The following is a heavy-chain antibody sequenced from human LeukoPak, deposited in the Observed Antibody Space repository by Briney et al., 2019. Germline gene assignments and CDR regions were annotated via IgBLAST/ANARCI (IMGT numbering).Heavy chain of an antibody. CDR1: GYTLTSYY. J-gene: IGHJ4*02. CDR3: ARGGCSGGTCPLDY. D-gene: IGHD2-15*01. CDR2: INPSGGST. Sequence: ASVKVSCKASGYTLTSYYMHWVRQAPGQGLEWMGIINPSGGSTSYAQKFQGRVTMTRDMSTSTDYMELNSLRAEDTAVYYCARGGCSGGTCPLDYWGQGTLVTVTS. V-gene: IGHV1-46*01.